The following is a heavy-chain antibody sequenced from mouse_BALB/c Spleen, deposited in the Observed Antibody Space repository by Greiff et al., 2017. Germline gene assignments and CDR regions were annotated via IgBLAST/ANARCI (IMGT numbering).Heavy chain of an antibody. CDR3: TRSGSGNYYFDY. CDR1: GFNIKDTY. J-gene: IGHJ2*01. D-gene: IGHD1-3*01. CDR2: IDPETGGT. Sequence: VQLQQSGAELVKPGASVKLSCTASGFNIKDTYMHWVKQTPVHGLEWIGAIDPETGGTAYNQKFKGKATLTADKSSSTAYMELRSLTSEDSAVYYCTRSGSGNYYFDYWGQGTTLTVSS. V-gene: IGHV1-15*01.